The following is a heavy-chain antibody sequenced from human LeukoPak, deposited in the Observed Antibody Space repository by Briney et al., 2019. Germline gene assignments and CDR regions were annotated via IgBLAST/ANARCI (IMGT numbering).Heavy chain of an antibody. Sequence: PSETLSLTCNVSGASINSYRWNWIRQPPGKGLEWIGYISYDGKTNYNPSLKSRLTLSVDTSKNQFSLNLNSVTAADTARYTCTEGYYEPFDCWGQGTLVTVTS. D-gene: IGHD3-22*01. CDR2: ISYDGKT. CDR1: GASINSYR. V-gene: IGHV4-59*01. CDR3: TEGYYEPFDC. J-gene: IGHJ4*02.